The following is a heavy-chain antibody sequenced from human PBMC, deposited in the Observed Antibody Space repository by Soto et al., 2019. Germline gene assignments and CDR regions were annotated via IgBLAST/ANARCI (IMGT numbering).Heavy chain of an antibody. CDR1: GGSISSRGYY. J-gene: IGHJ3*02. V-gene: IGHV4-39*01. CDR2: IYYSGST. D-gene: IGHD3-16*02. Sequence: PSETLSLTCTVSGGSISSRGYYWGWIRQPPGKGLEWIGTIYYSGSTYYNPSLKSRVTISVDTSKNQFSLKLSSVTAADTAVYYCARLYGLDAFDIWGQGTMVTVSS. CDR3: ARLYGLDAFDI.